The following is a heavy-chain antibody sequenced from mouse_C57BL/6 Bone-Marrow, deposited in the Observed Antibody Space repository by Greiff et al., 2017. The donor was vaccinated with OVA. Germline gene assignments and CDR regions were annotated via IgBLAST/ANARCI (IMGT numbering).Heavy chain of an antibody. Sequence: EVQLQQSGAELVRPGASVKLSCTASGFNIKDDYMHWVKQRPEQGLAWIGWIDPETGDTEYASKFQGKATITADTSSNTAYLQLSSLTSEDTAVYYCSLYYGSSPFYWYFDVWGTGTTVTVSS. D-gene: IGHD1-1*01. CDR3: SLYYGSSPFYWYFDV. V-gene: IGHV14-4*01. CDR1: GFNIKDDY. J-gene: IGHJ1*03. CDR2: IDPETGDT.